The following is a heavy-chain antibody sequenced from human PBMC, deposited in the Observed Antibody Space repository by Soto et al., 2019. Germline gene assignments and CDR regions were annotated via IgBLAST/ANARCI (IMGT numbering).Heavy chain of an antibody. CDR2: ISSGCYVA. V-gene: IGHV3-21*01. CDR3: ARFGSSNWFDP. J-gene: IGHJ5*02. CDR1: GFPFSSSG. D-gene: IGHD6-6*01. Sequence: EVQLVESGGGLVKPGGSLRLSCAASGFPFSSSGMNWVRQAPGKGLEWVCSISSGCYVAYYADSVKGRFTISRDNAGNSLFLEMNSLRDDDTAVYYCARFGSSNWFDPGGQGTVVTVSS.